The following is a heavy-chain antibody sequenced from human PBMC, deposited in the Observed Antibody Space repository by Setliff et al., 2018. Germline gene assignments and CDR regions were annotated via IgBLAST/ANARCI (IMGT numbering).Heavy chain of an antibody. D-gene: IGHD6-13*01. V-gene: IGHV4-61*02. CDR2: IYTSGST. J-gene: IGHJ4*02. CDR1: GYSISSGSYY. CDR3: AREVTGSSSWFQGYFDY. Sequence: PSETLSLTCAVSGYSISSGSYYWSWIRQPAGKGLEWIGRIYTSGSTNYNPSLKSRVTISVDTSKNQFSLKLSSVTAADTAVYYCAREVTGSSSWFQGYFDYWGQGTLVTVSS.